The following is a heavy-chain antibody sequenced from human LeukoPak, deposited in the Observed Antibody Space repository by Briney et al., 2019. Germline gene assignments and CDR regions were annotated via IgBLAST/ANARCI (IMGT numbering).Heavy chain of an antibody. J-gene: IGHJ3*02. CDR2: TSASGHAT. CDR3: AIDGITISRVIAHDGFDI. Sequence: GGSLRLSCAASRFTFSNYAMSWVRQAPGRGLEWVSATSASGHATYYAKSVAGRFTTSRDNSNNILYLQMNSLRADDTAVYYCAIDGITISRVIAHDGFDIWGQGTVVTVSS. CDR1: RFTFSNYA. V-gene: IGHV3-23*01. D-gene: IGHD3-3*01.